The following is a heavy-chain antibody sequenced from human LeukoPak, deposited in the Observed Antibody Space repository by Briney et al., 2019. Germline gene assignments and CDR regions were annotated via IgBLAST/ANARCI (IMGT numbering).Heavy chain of an antibody. CDR1: GFTFSSYA. Sequence: GGSLRLSCAASGFTFSSYAMSWVRQAPGKGLEWVSAISGSGGSTYYADSVKGRFTISRDNSKNTPYLQMNSLRAEDTAVYYCANEGSSWLSWYFDYWGQGTLVTVSS. J-gene: IGHJ4*02. CDR2: ISGSGGST. V-gene: IGHV3-23*01. CDR3: ANEGSSWLSWYFDY. D-gene: IGHD6-13*01.